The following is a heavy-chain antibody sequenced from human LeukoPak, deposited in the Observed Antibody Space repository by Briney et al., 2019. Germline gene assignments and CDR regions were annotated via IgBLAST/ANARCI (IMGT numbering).Heavy chain of an antibody. V-gene: IGHV4-59*01. Sequence: SEALALTCTISGGSINGYFGSWIRQPAGKGLEWIGYTCFSGYTRYNPSLMRRVTISLDTSKNQFSLNMTSVTAADPAVYYGARDGYFDNDAFAVWGQGTMVTVAS. J-gene: IGHJ3*01. CDR2: TCFSGYT. CDR3: ARDGYFDNDAFAV. D-gene: IGHD3-9*01. CDR1: GGSINGYF.